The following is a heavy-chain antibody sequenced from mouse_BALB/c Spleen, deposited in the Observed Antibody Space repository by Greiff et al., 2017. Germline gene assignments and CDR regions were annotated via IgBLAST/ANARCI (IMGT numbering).Heavy chain of an antibody. CDR2: ISNGGGST. CDR3: ARTTVAHWYFDV. CDR1: GFTFSSYT. V-gene: IGHV5-12-2*01. Sequence: EVKLMESGGGLVQPGGSLKLSCAASGFTFSSYTMSWVRQTPEKRLEWVAYISNGGGSTYYPDTVKGRFTISRDNAKNTLYLQMSSLKSEDTAMYYCARTTVAHWYFDVWGAGTTGTVSS. J-gene: IGHJ1*01. D-gene: IGHD1-1*01.